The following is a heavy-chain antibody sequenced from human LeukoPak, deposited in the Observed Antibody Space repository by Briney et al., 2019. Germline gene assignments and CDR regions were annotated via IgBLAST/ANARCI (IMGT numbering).Heavy chain of an antibody. V-gene: IGHV4-39*07. CDR3: ATLGGYDFHYYYMDV. CDR1: GGSISSSSYY. CDR2: IYYSGST. D-gene: IGHD5-12*01. J-gene: IGHJ6*03. Sequence: SETLSLTCTVSGGSISSSSYYWGWIRQPPGKGLEWIGSIYYSGSTYYNPSLKSRVTISVDTSKNQFSLKLSSVTAADTAVYYCATLGGYDFHYYYMDVWGKGTTVTVSS.